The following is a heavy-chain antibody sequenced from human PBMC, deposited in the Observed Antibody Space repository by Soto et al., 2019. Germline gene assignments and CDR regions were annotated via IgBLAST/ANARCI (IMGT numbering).Heavy chain of an antibody. CDR3: ARAQGGVVVVAASSGTFDY. J-gene: IGHJ4*02. CDR1: GGSFSGYY. Sequence: SETLSLTCAVYGGSFSGYYWSWIRQPPGKGLEWIGEINHSGSTNYNPSLKSRATISVDTSKNQFSLKLSSVTAADTAVYYCARAQGGVVVVAASSGTFDYWGQGTLVTVS. CDR2: INHSGST. D-gene: IGHD2-15*01. V-gene: IGHV4-34*01.